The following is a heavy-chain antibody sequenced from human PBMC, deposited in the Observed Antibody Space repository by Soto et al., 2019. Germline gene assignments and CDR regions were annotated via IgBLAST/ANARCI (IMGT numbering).Heavy chain of an antibody. CDR1: GFTFSSYW. V-gene: IGHV3-7*03. CDR2: IKQDGSEK. D-gene: IGHD6-6*01. CDR3: AREVVAFFYYGMDV. J-gene: IGHJ6*02. Sequence: GSLRLSCAASGFTFSSYWMSWVRQAPGKGLEWVANIKQDGSEKYYVDSVKGRFTISRDNAKNSLHLQMNSLRAEDTAVYYCAREVVAFFYYGMDVWGQGTTVTVSS.